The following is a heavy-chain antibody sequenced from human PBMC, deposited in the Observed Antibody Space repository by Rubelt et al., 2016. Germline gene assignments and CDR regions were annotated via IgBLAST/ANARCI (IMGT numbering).Heavy chain of an antibody. CDR1: GFNFNNNA. D-gene: IGHD3-22*01. CDR2: LSGSGGST. Sequence: EVQLLESGGGLVQPGGSLRLSCVASGFNFNNNAMSWVRQAPGKGLEWVSGLSGSGGSTSYADPVKGRFTISRDNSKNTLFLQMNSLRAEDTAVYYCAKDYRYYYDTSGPRGMDVWGQGTTVTVSS. J-gene: IGHJ6*02. V-gene: IGHV3-23*01. CDR3: AKDYRYYYDTSGPRGMDV.